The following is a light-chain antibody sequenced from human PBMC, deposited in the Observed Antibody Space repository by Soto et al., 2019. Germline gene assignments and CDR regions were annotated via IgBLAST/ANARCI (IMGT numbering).Light chain of an antibody. CDR2: DAS. Sequence: DIQMTQSPYSLSASIGDRVTITCQASQEINTNLIWYQQKPGKAPKLLIYDASDLETGVPSRFSGSGSGTGFTFTISSLQPEDFATYYCQQYESLPLTFGQGTRLEIK. J-gene: IGKJ5*01. V-gene: IGKV1-33*01. CDR3: QQYESLPLT. CDR1: QEINTN.